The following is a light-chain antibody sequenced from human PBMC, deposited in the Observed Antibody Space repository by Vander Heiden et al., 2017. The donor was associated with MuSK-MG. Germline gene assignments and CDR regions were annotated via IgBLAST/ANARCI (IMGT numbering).Light chain of an antibody. CDR1: QSISNY. CDR2: AAS. CDR3: QQGYSTPWT. V-gene: IGKV1-39*01. J-gene: IGKJ1*01. Sequence: IQMTPAAVALSASVADRVTITCRASQSISNYLHWYQQKPGKAPRLLIYAASSLPSGVPSRFSGSGSGTDFTLTISSLEPEDFATYYCQQGYSTPWTFGQGTKVEIK.